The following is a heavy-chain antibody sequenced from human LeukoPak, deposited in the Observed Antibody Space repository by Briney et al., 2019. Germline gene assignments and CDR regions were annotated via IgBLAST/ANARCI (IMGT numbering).Heavy chain of an antibody. D-gene: IGHD1-20*01. CDR2: ISSSGGST. CDR3: AKKMSITAASQVDY. Sequence: GGSLRLSCAASGFTFSSYSMSWVRQAPGKGLEWVSAISSSGGSTDYADSVKGRFTISRDNSKNTLYLQMNSLRAEDTAVYYCAKKMSITAASQVDYWGQGTLVTVSS. J-gene: IGHJ4*02. CDR1: GFTFSSYS. V-gene: IGHV3-23*01.